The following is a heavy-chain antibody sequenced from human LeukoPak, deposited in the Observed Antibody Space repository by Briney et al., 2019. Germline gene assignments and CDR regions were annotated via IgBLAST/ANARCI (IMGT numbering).Heavy chain of an antibody. Sequence: GGSLGLSCVVSGFTFSDYWMNWVRQAPGKGLEWVANIKGSGSEKYYLDSVKGRFTISRDNSWNTLYLQMNSLTVEDTAVYYCARGWGEKGRCRGGTCNNPEFDYWGQGALVIVSS. CDR3: ARGWGEKGRCRGGTCNNPEFDY. CDR2: IKGSGSEK. J-gene: IGHJ4*02. CDR1: GFTFSDYW. V-gene: IGHV3-7*01. D-gene: IGHD2-15*01.